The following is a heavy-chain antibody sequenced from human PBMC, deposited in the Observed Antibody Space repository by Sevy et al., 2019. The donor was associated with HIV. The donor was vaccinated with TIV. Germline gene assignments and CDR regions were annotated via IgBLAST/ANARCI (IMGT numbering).Heavy chain of an antibody. CDR2: IYSGGST. J-gene: IGHJ3*01. Sequence: GGSLRLSCAASGFTVSSNHMSWVRQAPGKGLEWVSVIYSGGSTNYADSVKGRLTISRDNSKNTLYLQMNSLRAEDTAVYYCASGPRTYCTNGVCASHVFDVWGQGTLVTVSS. CDR1: GFTVSSNH. D-gene: IGHD2-8*01. V-gene: IGHV3-53*01. CDR3: ASGPRTYCTNGVCASHVFDV.